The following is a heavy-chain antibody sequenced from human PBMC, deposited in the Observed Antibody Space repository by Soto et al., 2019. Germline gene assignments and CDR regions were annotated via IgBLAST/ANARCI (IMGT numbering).Heavy chain of an antibody. J-gene: IGHJ5*02. D-gene: IGHD6-13*01. Sequence: SETLSLTCAVYGGSFSGYYWSWIRQPPGKGLEWIGEINHSGSTNYNPSLKSRVTISVDTSKNQFSLKLSSVTAADTAVYYCARVSGMAAAVTYNWFDPWRQGTLVTVSS. V-gene: IGHV4-34*01. CDR1: GGSFSGYY. CDR3: ARVSGMAAAVTYNWFDP. CDR2: INHSGST.